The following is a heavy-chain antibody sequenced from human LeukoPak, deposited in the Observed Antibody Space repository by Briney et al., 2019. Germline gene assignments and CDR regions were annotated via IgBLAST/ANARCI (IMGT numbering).Heavy chain of an antibody. CDR1: GFTFSSYG. CDR2: IRYDGSNK. CDR3: AKDHYYGSSHFDY. D-gene: IGHD3-10*01. V-gene: IGHV3-30*02. Sequence: PGGSLRLSCAASGFTFSSYGMHWVRQAPGKGLEWVAFIRYDGSNKYYADSVKGRFTISRDNSKNTLYLRMNSLRAEDTAVYYCAKDHYYGSSHFDYWGQGTLVTVSS. J-gene: IGHJ4*02.